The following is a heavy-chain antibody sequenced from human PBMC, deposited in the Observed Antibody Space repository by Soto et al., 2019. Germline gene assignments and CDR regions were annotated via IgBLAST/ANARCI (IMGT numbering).Heavy chain of an antibody. Sequence: LRRTLSLTCAVSGGSISSSNWWSWVRQPPGKGLEWIGEIYHSGSTNYNPSLKSRVTISVDKSKNQFSLKLSSVTAADTAVYYCARTVEYYYYGMDVWGQGTTVTVSS. J-gene: IGHJ6*02. D-gene: IGHD2-21*01. V-gene: IGHV4-4*02. CDR2: IYHSGST. CDR1: GGSISSSNW. CDR3: ARTVEYYYYGMDV.